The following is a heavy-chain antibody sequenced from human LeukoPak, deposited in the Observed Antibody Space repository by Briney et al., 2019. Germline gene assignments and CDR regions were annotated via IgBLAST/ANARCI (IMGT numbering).Heavy chain of an antibody. CDR3: AKDSLPYYDFWSGYNIPLGY. J-gene: IGHJ4*02. V-gene: IGHV3-23*01. Sequence: PRGSLRLSCAASGFTFSSYAMSWVRQAPGKGLEWVSAISGSGGSTYYADSVKGRFTISRDNSKNTLYLQMNSLRAEDTAVYYCAKDSLPYYDFWSGYNIPLGYWGQGTLVTVSS. D-gene: IGHD3-3*01. CDR2: ISGSGGST. CDR1: GFTFSSYA.